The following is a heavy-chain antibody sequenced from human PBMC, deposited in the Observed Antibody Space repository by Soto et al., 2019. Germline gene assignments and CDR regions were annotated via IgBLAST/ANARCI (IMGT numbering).Heavy chain of an antibody. CDR3: ARDKGIAVAGSYYYGMDV. CDR1: GYTFTSYY. J-gene: IGHJ6*02. Sequence: ASVKVSCKASGYTFTSYYMHWVRQAPGQGLEWMGIINPSGGSTSYAQKFQGRVTMTRDTSTSTVYMELSSLRSEDTAVYYCARDKGIAVAGSYYYGMDVWGQGTTVTVSS. CDR2: INPSGGST. D-gene: IGHD6-19*01. V-gene: IGHV1-46*01.